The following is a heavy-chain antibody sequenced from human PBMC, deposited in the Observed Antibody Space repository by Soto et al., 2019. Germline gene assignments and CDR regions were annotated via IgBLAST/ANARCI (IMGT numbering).Heavy chain of an antibody. CDR1: GGTFSNYA. CDR2: IIPIFGTT. CDR3: ASRGGRDFYDTSGYG. D-gene: IGHD3-22*01. V-gene: IGHV1-69*12. J-gene: IGHJ1*01. Sequence: QVQLVQSGADVNKPESSVKVSCKASGGTFSNYALSWVRQAPGQGLEWMGAIIPIFGTTNNAQKFQGRVTITADEATSTAYMELSSLISEDTAGYYLASRGGRDFYDTSGYGWGEGALVSVSS.